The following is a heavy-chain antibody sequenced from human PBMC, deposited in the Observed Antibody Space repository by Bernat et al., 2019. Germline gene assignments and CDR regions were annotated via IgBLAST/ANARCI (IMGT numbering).Heavy chain of an antibody. J-gene: IGHJ4*02. CDR1: GLTISTYW. V-gene: IGHV3-7*04. D-gene: IGHD6-19*01. CDR2: VKHDGSEK. Sequence: EAQLVESGGGLVQPGGSLRLSCAASGLTISTYWMSWVRQAPGKGLEWVANVKHDGSEKYYVDSVEGRFTISRDNAKNSLYLQMNSLRVEDTAVYYCVRDRRGGWHFDHWGQGTLVTVSS. CDR3: VRDRRGGWHFDH.